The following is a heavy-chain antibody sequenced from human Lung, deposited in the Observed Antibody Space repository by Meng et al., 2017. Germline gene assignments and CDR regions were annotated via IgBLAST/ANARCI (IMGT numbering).Heavy chain of an antibody. V-gene: IGHV4-34*01. D-gene: IGHD4-11*01. CDR2: INHSGST. CDR1: GGSFSDYY. J-gene: IGHJ4*02. CDR3: ARGPTTMAHDFDY. Sequence: VRLQPWGAGLLKPSGTLSLTCVVSGGSFSDYYWSWIRQPPGKGLEWIGEINHSGSTNYNPSLESRATISVDTSQNNLSLKLSSVTAADSAVYYCARGPTTMAHDFDYWGQGTLVTVSS.